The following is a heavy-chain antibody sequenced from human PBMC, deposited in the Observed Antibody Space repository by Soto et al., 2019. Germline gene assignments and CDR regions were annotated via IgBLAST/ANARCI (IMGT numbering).Heavy chain of an antibody. D-gene: IGHD6-25*01. CDR1: GFTFSGSD. CDR2: IRSKAYSYAT. V-gene: IGHV3-73*02. J-gene: IGHJ4*02. Sequence: EVQLVESGGGLVQPGGSLKLSCATSGFTFSGSDIHWVRQASGKGLEWVGRIRSKAYSYATVYAASVKGRFTISRDDSKNMAYLQMNSLRTEDTAVYYCSRQHLGIPAASAIDYWGQGSLVTVSS. CDR3: SRQHLGIPAASAIDY.